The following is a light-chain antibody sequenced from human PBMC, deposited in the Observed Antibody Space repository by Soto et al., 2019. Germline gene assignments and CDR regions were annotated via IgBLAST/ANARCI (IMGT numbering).Light chain of an antibody. CDR2: VTS. J-gene: IGKJ5*01. V-gene: IGKV1-12*01. CDR1: QGLSGS. Sequence: DIQMTQSPSSVSASVGDRVTITCRATQGLSGSLAWYQQKPGKAPKLLISVTSRLQSGVPSRFSGSASGTDINLTIDSLQPEDLATYYCQQGHNWPLTFGQGTRLEIK. CDR3: QQGHNWPLT.